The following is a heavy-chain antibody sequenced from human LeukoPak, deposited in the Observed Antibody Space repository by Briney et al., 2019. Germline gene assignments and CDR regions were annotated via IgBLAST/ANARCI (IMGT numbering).Heavy chain of an antibody. Sequence: ASVKVSCKASGYTFTSYGISWVRQAPGQGVEWMGWINPNSGGTKYAQKFQGRVTMTRDTSISTAYMELSRLRSDDTAVYYCARDSGSGGEDYMDVWGKGTTVTVSS. CDR2: INPNSGGT. J-gene: IGHJ6*03. D-gene: IGHD2-15*01. V-gene: IGHV1-2*02. CDR1: GYTFTSYG. CDR3: ARDSGSGGEDYMDV.